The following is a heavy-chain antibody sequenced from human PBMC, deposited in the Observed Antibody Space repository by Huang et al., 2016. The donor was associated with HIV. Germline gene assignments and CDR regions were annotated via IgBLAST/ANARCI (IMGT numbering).Heavy chain of an antibody. D-gene: IGHD5-18*01. Sequence: QVQLVQSGAEMKKSGSSVKVSCQASGGTVSRCSFTWVRQAPGHGLEWMGGIIPLHDTTELAQKFRGRVTLTADESTKTAFMELSGVTSQDTAVYYCARGVGNSNRGFDIWGQGTLVTVS. CDR2: IIPLHDTT. V-gene: IGHV1-69*13. CDR1: GGTVSRCS. J-gene: IGHJ4*02. CDR3: ARGVGNSNRGFDI.